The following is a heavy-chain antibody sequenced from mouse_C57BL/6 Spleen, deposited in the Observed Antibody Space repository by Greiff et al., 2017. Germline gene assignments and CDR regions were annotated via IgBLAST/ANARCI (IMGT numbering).Heavy chain of an antibody. D-gene: IGHD1-1*02. J-gene: IGHJ2*01. Sequence: VKLVESGAELVRPGASVTLSCKASGYTFTDYEMHWVKQTPVHGLEWIGAIDPETGGTAYNQKFKGKAILTADKSSSTAYMELRSLTSEDSAVYYCTGGGKDFDYWGQGTTLTVSS. CDR1: GYTFTDYE. V-gene: IGHV1-15*01. CDR3: TGGGKDFDY. CDR2: IDPETGGT.